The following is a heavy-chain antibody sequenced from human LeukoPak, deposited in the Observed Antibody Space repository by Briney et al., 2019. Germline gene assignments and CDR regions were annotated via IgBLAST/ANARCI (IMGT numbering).Heavy chain of an antibody. V-gene: IGHV3-21*01. J-gene: IGHJ3*02. CDR3: ERESGSYYDSFDI. CDR1: GFTFRIYS. CDR2: ISSSSSYI. D-gene: IGHD1-26*01. Sequence: GGSLRLSCAASGFTFRIYSMNWVRQAPGKGLEWVSSISSSSSYIYYADSVKGRFTISRDNAKNSLYLQMNSLRPEDTAVYYCERESGSYYDSFDIWGQGTMVTVSS.